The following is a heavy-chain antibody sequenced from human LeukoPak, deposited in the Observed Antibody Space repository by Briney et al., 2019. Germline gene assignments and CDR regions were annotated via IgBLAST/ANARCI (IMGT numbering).Heavy chain of an antibody. D-gene: IGHD3-22*01. CDR3: AREWSPYDSSGYYVY. CDR2: IYDSGST. J-gene: IGHJ4*02. CDR1: GGSISSYY. V-gene: IGHV4-59*01. Sequence: PSETLSLTCTVSGGSISSYYWSWIRQPPGKGLEWIGYIYDSGSTNYNPSLKSRVTISVDTSKNQFSLKLSSVTAADTAVYYCAREWSPYDSSGYYVYWGQGTLVTVSS.